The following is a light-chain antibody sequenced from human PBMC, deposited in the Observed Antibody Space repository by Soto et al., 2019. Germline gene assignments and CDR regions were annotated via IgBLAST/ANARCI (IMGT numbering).Light chain of an antibody. CDR3: CSYTRSNSYV. CDR2: EVS. V-gene: IGLV2-14*01. Sequence: QSVLTQPASVSGSPGQSITISCTGTSSDVGGYNYVSWYRQYPGKAPKLIIYEVSNRPSGVSNRFSGSTSGNTASLTISGLQAEDEADYYCCSYTRSNSYVIGSGTKVTVL. J-gene: IGLJ1*01. CDR1: SSDVGGYNY.